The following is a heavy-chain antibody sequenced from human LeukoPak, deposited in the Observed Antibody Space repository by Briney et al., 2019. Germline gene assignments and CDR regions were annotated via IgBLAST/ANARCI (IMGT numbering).Heavy chain of an antibody. Sequence: PGGSLRLSCVASGFTFSSYAMSWVRQAPGKGLEWVSAISGSGGNTYYADSVKGRFTISRDKSKNTLYLQMNSLRAEDTAVYYCAKDGAVAGTVDAFDIWGQGTMVTVSS. CDR1: GFTFSSYA. J-gene: IGHJ3*02. V-gene: IGHV3-23*01. CDR3: AKDGAVAGTVDAFDI. D-gene: IGHD6-19*01. CDR2: ISGSGGNT.